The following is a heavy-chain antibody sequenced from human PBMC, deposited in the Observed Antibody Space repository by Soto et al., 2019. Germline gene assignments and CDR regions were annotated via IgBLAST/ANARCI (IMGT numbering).Heavy chain of an antibody. V-gene: IGHV1-18*01. J-gene: IGHJ4*02. CDR1: GYTFTSYG. Sequence: QVQLVQSGAEVKKPGASVKVSCKASGYTFTSYGISWVRQAPGQRLEWMGWITPFNGNTNYAQKLQGRVTITTDASTSTAYMELRSLRSDDTAVYYCTRGDYIVYYLDYWGQGTLVTVSS. D-gene: IGHD4-4*01. CDR2: ITPFNGNT. CDR3: TRGDYIVYYLDY.